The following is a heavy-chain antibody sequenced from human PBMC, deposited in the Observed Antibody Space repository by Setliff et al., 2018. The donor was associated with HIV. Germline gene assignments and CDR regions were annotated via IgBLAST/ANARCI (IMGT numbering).Heavy chain of an antibody. Sequence: SETLSLTCNISGVSIPTNYWNWIRQPAGKGLEWIGRIYTTGGTNYNPSLKSRVTMSLDTSKKHFSLNLKSVTAADTAVYYCALTGHRLLRGYMDVWGKGTTVTVSS. J-gene: IGHJ6*03. CDR1: GVSIPTNY. CDR2: IYTTGGT. CDR3: ALTGHRLLRGYMDV. D-gene: IGHD2-15*01. V-gene: IGHV4-4*07.